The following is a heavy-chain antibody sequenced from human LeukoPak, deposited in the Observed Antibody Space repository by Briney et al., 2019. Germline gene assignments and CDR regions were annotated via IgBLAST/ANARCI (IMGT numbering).Heavy chain of an antibody. Sequence: GGSLRLSCAASGFTFSDYYMSWIRQAPGKGLEWVSYICDSGRTIYYADSVKGRFTISRNNAKNSVYLQMNNLGVEDTAVYYWARDRLGDCDHSGYYDKWGQGTLVTVSS. V-gene: IGHV3-11*01. CDR3: ARDRLGDCDHSGYYDK. J-gene: IGHJ4*02. CDR2: ICDSGRTI. CDR1: GFTFSDYY. D-gene: IGHD3-22*01.